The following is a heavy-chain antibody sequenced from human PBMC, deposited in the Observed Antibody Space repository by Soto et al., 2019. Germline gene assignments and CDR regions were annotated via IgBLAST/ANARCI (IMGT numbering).Heavy chain of an antibody. J-gene: IGHJ3*02. V-gene: IGHV4-59*01. CDR2: IYYSGST. D-gene: IGHD4-17*01. Sequence: SETLSLTCTVSGGSISSYYWSWIRQPPGKGLEWIGYIYYSGSTNYNPSLKSRVTISVDTSKNQFSLKLSSVTAADTAVYYCAGVTVTIDAFDIWGQGTMVTVSS. CDR3: AGVTVTIDAFDI. CDR1: GGSISSYY.